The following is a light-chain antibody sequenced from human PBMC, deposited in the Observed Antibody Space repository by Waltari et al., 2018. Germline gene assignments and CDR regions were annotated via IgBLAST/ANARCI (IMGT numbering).Light chain of an antibody. V-gene: IGKV4-1*01. CDR3: QQYYSRRT. CDR2: WAS. J-gene: IGKJ1*01. Sequence: IVMSQATDSPALSLGESVTMNSKCSQSILDNTNDKNYLAWYQQKPGQPPKLLFYWASTRHAGVPDRFSGSGSATDFTLTISSLQAEDVAVYYCQQYYSRRTFGQGTRVEIK. CDR1: QSILDNTNDKNY.